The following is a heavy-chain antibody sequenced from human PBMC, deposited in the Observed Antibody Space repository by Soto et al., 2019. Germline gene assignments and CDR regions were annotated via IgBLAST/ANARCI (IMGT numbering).Heavy chain of an antibody. CDR2: INHSGST. J-gene: IGHJ6*03. V-gene: IGHV4-34*01. CDR1: GGSFSGYY. Sequence: SETLSLTCAVYGGSFSGYYWSWIRQPPGKGLEWIWEINHSGSTNYNPSLKSRVTISVDTSKNQFSLKLSSVTAADTAVYYCARGLSFDILTGYYDYYYYMDVWGKGTTVTVSS. D-gene: IGHD3-9*01. CDR3: ARGLSFDILTGYYDYYYYMDV.